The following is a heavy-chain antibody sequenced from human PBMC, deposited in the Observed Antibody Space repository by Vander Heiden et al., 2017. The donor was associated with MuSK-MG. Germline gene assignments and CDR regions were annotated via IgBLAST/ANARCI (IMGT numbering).Heavy chain of an antibody. CDR1: GGTFSSYT. V-gene: IGHV1-69*02. Sequence: VQLVQSGAEVKKPGSSVKVSCKASGGTFSSYTISWVRQAPGQGLEWMGRIIPILGITNYARKFQGRVTITADKSTTTAYMELSSLRSEDTAVYYCAMTTVTTFAGERVAQFDPWGQGTLVTVSS. J-gene: IGHJ5*02. D-gene: IGHD4-4*01. CDR2: IIPILGIT. CDR3: AMTTVTTFAGERVAQFDP.